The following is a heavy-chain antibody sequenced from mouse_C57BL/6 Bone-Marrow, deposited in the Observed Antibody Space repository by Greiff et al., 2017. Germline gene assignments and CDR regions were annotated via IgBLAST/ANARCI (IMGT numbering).Heavy chain of an antibody. CDR1: GYTFTSYW. CDR3: ATGGYYYFDY. V-gene: IGHV1-50*01. J-gene: IGHJ2*01. CDR2: IDPSDSYT. D-gene: IGHD2-3*01. Sequence: QVQLQQPGAELVKPGASVKLSCKASGYTFTSYWMQWVKQRPGQGLEWIGEIDPSDSYTNYNQKFKGKATLTVDTTSSTAYMQLSSLTSVDSAVYYCATGGYYYFDYWGQGTTLTVSS.